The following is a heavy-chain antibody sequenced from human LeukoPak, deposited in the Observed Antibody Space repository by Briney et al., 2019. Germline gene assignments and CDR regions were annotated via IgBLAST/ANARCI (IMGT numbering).Heavy chain of an antibody. V-gene: IGHV1-18*04. J-gene: IGHJ5*02. CDR2: IGGSNDNT. Sequence: ASVKVSCKASGYTFSTSGINWVRQAPGQGLEWMGWIGGSNDNTNYVQKFQERVTMTTDTSTTTAYMELRSLRSDDTAVYYCARGGSGTYLYSTFDPWGQGTLVTVSS. CDR3: ARGGSGTYLYSTFDP. CDR1: GYTFSTSG. D-gene: IGHD3-10*01.